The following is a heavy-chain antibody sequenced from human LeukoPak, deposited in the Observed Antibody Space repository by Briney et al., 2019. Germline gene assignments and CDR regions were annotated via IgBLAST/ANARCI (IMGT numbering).Heavy chain of an antibody. Sequence: GRSLRLSCAASGFTFSSYGMHWVRQAPGKGLEWVAVISYDGSNKYYADSVKGRFAISRDNSKNTLYLQMNSLRAEDTAVYYCARDYSKNGNWFDPWGQGTLVTVSS. CDR2: ISYDGSNK. CDR3: ARDYSKNGNWFDP. CDR1: GFTFSSYG. V-gene: IGHV3-30*03. J-gene: IGHJ5*02. D-gene: IGHD4-11*01.